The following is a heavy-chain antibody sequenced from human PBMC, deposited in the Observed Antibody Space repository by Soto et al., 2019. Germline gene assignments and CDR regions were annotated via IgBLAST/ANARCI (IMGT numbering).Heavy chain of an antibody. V-gene: IGHV4-39*01. Sequence: PSETLSLTCSVSGGSISSFTYYWGWIRQPPGKGLEWLGTVYYNENTYYNPSLKSRVTITVDTAKNQFSLNLRSVTAADTAMYFCARRERYYGSPGWFDPWGPGTLVTVSS. CDR1: GGSISSFTYY. CDR2: VYYNENT. D-gene: IGHD3-10*01. CDR3: ARRERYYGSPGWFDP. J-gene: IGHJ5*02.